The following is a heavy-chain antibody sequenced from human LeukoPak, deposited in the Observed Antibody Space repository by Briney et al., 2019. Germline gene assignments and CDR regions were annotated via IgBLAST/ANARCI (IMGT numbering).Heavy chain of an antibody. CDR1: GFTFSRYW. Sequence: GGPLRLSCAASGFTFSRYWISWVRQAPGKGLEWVANIKQDGSEKYYVDSVKGRFTISRDNAKNSLYLQMNSLRGEDTAVYYCVRVSCTNGVCYGFDYWGQGTLVTVSS. J-gene: IGHJ4*02. D-gene: IGHD2-8*01. CDR3: VRVSCTNGVCYGFDY. CDR2: IKQDGSEK. V-gene: IGHV3-7*01.